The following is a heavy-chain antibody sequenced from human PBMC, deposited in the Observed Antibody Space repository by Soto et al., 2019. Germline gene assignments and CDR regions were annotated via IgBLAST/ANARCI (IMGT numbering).Heavy chain of an antibody. CDR1: GGTFSSYA. CDR2: IIPIFGTA. D-gene: IGHD6-19*01. Sequence: QVQLVQSGAEVKKPGSSVKVSCTASGGTFSSYAISWVRQAPGQGLEWMGGIIPIFGTANYAQKFQGRVTITADESTSTAYMEMSSMRSDDTAVYYCARVERGSGWYGDYWGQGTLVTVSS. J-gene: IGHJ4*02. V-gene: IGHV1-69*01. CDR3: ARVERGSGWYGDY.